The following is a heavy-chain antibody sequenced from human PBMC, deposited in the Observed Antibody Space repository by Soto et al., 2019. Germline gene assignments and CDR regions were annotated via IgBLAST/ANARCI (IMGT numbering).Heavy chain of an antibody. CDR2: IYYSGST. CDR3: ARENGGGYYYYYMDV. V-gene: IGHV4-59*01. Sequence: SETXSLTCTVSGGSISSYYWSWIRQPPGKGLEWIGYIYYSGSTNYNPSLKSRVTISVDTSKNQFSLKLSSVTAADTAVFYGARENGGGYYYYYMDVWGKGTTVTVSS. J-gene: IGHJ6*03. D-gene: IGHD1-1*01. CDR1: GGSISSYY.